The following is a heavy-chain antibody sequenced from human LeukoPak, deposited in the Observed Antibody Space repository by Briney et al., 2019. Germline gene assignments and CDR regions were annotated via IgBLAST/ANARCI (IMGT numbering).Heavy chain of an antibody. V-gene: IGHV4-59*01. D-gene: IGHD5-24*01. Sequence: SETLSLTCTVSGGSISSYYWTWIRQPPGKGLQWIGNIYYSGSTNYNPSLKSRVTISVDTSKNQFSLKLSSVTAADTAVYYCARGRWLSNFDYWGQGTLVTVSS. CDR3: ARGRWLSNFDY. CDR2: IYYSGST. CDR1: GGSISSYY. J-gene: IGHJ4*02.